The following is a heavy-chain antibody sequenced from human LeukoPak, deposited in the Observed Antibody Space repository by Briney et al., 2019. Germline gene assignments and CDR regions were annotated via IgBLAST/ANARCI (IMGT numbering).Heavy chain of an antibody. J-gene: IGHJ5*02. D-gene: IGHD3-10*01. V-gene: IGHV4-59*01. CDR1: GGSISSYY. CDR3: ARDPDYYGSGP. CDR2: IYYSGST. Sequence: TSETLSLTCTVSGGSISSYYWSWIQQPPGKGLEWIGYIYYSGSTNYNPSLKSRVTISVDTSKNQFSLKLSSVTAADTAVYYCARDPDYYGSGPWGQGTLVTVSS.